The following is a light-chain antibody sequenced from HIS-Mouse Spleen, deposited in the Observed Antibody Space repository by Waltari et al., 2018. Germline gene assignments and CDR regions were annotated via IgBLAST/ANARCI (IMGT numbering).Light chain of an antibody. J-gene: IGLJ2*01. CDR3: SSYTSSSFNVV. CDR1: SSYVGGYNY. CDR2: DVS. Sequence: QSALTQPASVSGSPGQSITISCTGTSSYVGGYNYVSWYQQHPGKAPKLMIYDVSIRPSGVSNRFSGSKSGNTASLTISGLQAEDEADYYCSSYTSSSFNVVFGGGTKLTVL. V-gene: IGLV2-14*03.